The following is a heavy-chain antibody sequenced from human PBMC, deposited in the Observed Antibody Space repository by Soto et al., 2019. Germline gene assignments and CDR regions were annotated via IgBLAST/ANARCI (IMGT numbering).Heavy chain of an antibody. V-gene: IGHV4-39*01. CDR1: GGSISSSSYY. D-gene: IGHD3-22*01. J-gene: IGHJ5*02. CDR2: IYYSGST. CDR3: ARGDYYDSSGYPNWFDP. Sequence: SETLSLTCTVSGGSISSSSYYWGWIRQPPGKGLEWIGSIYYSGSTYYNPSLKSRVTISVDTSKNQFSLKLSSVTAADTAVYYCARGDYYDSSGYPNWFDPWGQGTLVTVS.